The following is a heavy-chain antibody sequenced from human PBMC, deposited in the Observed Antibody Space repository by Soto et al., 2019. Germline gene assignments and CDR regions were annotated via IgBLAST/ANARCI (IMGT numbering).Heavy chain of an antibody. Sequence: QVQLVESGGGVVQPGRSLRLSCAASGFTFSSYGMHWVRQAPGKGVEWVAVIWYDGSNKYYADPVKGRFTISRYNSKNTLYLQMNTLRADAPAVYYCAGSLEAFDACDICGQGRMVTVSS. CDR2: IWYDGSNK. V-gene: IGHV3-33*01. D-gene: IGHD3-10*01. CDR1: GFTFSSYG. CDR3: AGSLEAFDACDI. J-gene: IGHJ3*02.